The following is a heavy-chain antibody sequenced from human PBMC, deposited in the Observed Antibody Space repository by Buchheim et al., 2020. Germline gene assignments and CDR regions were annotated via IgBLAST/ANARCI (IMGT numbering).Heavy chain of an antibody. CDR2: IYYSGSP. Sequence: QLQLQESGPGLVKPSETLSLTCTVSGGSISSSSYYWGWIRQPPGKGLEWIGSIYYSGSPYYHPSLKSRFTISVDTSKNQFSLKRSSVTAADTAVYYCARVKYYYDSSGYYVFDYWGQGTL. CDR1: GGSISSSSYY. CDR3: ARVKYYYDSSGYYVFDY. D-gene: IGHD3-22*01. V-gene: IGHV4-39*07. J-gene: IGHJ4*02.